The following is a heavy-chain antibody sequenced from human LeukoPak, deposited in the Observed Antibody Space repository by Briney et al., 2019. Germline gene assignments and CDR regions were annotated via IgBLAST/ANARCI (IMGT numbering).Heavy chain of an antibody. CDR3: TSSIVGATTVDY. V-gene: IGHV3-73*01. D-gene: IGHD1-26*01. Sequence: PGGSLRLSCAASGFTSSGSAMHWVRQASGKGLEWVGRIRSKANSYATAYAASVKGRFTISRDDSKNTAYLQMNSLKTEDTAVYYCTSSIVGATTVDYWGQGTLVTVSS. CDR1: GFTSSGSA. J-gene: IGHJ4*02. CDR2: IRSKANSYAT.